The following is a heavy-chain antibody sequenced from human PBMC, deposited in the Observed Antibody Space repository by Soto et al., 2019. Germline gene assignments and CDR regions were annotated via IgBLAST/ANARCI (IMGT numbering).Heavy chain of an antibody. CDR3: ARLVTPLFFQH. CDR1: GGSISSSSYY. V-gene: IGHV4-39*01. CDR2: IYYSGST. J-gene: IGHJ1*01. Sequence: QLQESGPGLVKPSETLSLTCTVSGGSISSSSYYWGWIRQPPGKGLEWIGSIYYSGSTYYNPSLKSRVTISVDTSKNQFSLKLSSVTAADTAVYYCARLVTPLFFQHWGQGTLVTVSS. D-gene: IGHD4-4*01.